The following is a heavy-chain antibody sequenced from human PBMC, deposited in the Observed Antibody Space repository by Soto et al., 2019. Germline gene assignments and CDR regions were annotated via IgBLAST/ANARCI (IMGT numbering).Heavy chain of an antibody. CDR3: ARDGWYCGGDCYGNWFDP. CDR1: GFTFSSYS. J-gene: IGHJ5*02. CDR2: SSSSSSYI. D-gene: IGHD2-21*02. Sequence: GGSLRLSCAASGFTFSSYSMNWVRQAPGKGLEWVSSSSSSSSYIYYADSVKGRLTISRDNAKNSLYLKMNSMSAEDTAVYYCARDGWYCGGDCYGNWFDPWGQGTLVTVSS. V-gene: IGHV3-21*01.